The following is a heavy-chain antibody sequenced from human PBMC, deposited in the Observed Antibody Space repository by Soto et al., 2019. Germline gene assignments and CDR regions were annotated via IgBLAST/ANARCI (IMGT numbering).Heavy chain of an antibody. Sequence: PSETLSLTCAVSGGSISSGGYSWSWIRQPPGKGLEWIGYIYHSGSTYYNPSLKSRVTISVDRSKNQFSLKLSSVTAADTAVYYCARYYITAYYYGSGSYYFDYWGQGTLVTVSS. CDR1: GGSISSGGYS. D-gene: IGHD3-10*01. CDR2: IYHSGST. V-gene: IGHV4-30-2*01. J-gene: IGHJ4*02. CDR3: ARYYITAYYYGSGSYYFDY.